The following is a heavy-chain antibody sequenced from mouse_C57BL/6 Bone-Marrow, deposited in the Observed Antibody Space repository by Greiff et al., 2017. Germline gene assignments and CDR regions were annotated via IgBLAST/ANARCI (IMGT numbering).Heavy chain of an antibody. Sequence: QVQLQPSWAELVRPGASVTLSCKASGYTFTDYEMHWVKQTPVHGLEWIGAIDPETGGTAYNQKFTGKAILTADKSSSTAYMELRSLTSEDSAVYYCTRGDWAWFAYWGQGTLVTVSA. V-gene: IGHV1-15*01. CDR2: IDPETGGT. D-gene: IGHD4-1*01. J-gene: IGHJ3*01. CDR1: GYTFTDYE. CDR3: TRGDWAWFAY.